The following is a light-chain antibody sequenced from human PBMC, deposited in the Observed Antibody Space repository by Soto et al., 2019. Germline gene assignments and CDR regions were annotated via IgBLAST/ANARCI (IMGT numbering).Light chain of an antibody. CDR2: GAS. J-gene: IGKJ3*01. V-gene: IGKV3-20*01. CDR1: QSVSSTY. Sequence: EIVLTQSPGTLSLSPGERATLSCRASQSVSSTYLGWYQQKPGQAPRLLISGASSRATGIPDRFSGSGSGTDFTLTISRLAPEDFEVYYCQQYGSIPFTFGPGTKVDI. CDR3: QQYGSIPFT.